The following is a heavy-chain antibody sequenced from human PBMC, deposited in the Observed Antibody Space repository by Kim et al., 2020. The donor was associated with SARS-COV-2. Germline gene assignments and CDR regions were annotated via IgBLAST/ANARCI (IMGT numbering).Heavy chain of an antibody. J-gene: IGHJ4*02. CDR2: ISYDGGSQ. V-gene: IGHV3-30*04. CDR1: GFTFYGYA. CDR3: ARVARGVIASGHCDY. Sequence: GGSLRLSCAASGFTFYGYAMDWVRQAPGKGLEWVAVISYDGGSQYYADSVKGRFTISRDNSKNTVYLQINSLRPEDTGIYYCARVARGVIASGHCDYWGQGTLVTVSS. D-gene: IGHD3-10*01.